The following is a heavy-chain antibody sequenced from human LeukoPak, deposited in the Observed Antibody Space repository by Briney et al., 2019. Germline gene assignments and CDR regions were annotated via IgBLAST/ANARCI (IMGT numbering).Heavy chain of an antibody. CDR3: AKVSLAMNYYDSSGYGDFDY. CDR2: ISSSSSFI. J-gene: IGHJ4*02. CDR1: GFTFSSYS. D-gene: IGHD3-22*01. V-gene: IGHV3-21*04. Sequence: GGSLRLSCAASGFTFSSYSMTWVRQAPGKGLEWVSSISSSSSFIYYTDSVKGRFTISRDNSKNTLYLQMNSLRAEDTAVYYCAKVSLAMNYYDSSGYGDFDYWGQGTLVTVSS.